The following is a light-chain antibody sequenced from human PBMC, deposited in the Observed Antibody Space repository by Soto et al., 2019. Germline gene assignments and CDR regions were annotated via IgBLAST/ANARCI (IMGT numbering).Light chain of an antibody. CDR1: QSVSTN. CDR3: QQHNNWPPWT. V-gene: IGKV3-15*01. J-gene: IGKJ1*01. CDR2: GAS. Sequence: RVMTQSPATLSLSPGERATLSCRASQSVSTNVAWYQQKPGQAPRLLIYGASTRATDIPARFSGSGSGTDFTLTISSLQSEDFAVYYCQQHNNWPPWTFGQGTKVEVK.